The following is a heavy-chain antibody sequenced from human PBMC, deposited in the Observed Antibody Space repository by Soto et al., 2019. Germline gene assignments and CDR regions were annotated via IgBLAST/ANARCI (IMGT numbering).Heavy chain of an antibody. V-gene: IGHV1-69*02. CDR2: IIPILGIA. D-gene: IGHD1-7*01. J-gene: IGHJ3*02. Sequence: QVQLVQSGAEVKKPGSSVKVSCKASGGTFSSYTISWVRQAPGQGIEWMGRIIPILGIANYAQKFHGRVTITADKSTITAYMELSSLRSADTAVYYCARNYGLRIDAFDNGGQGTMVTVAS. CDR1: GGTFSSYT. CDR3: ARNYGLRIDAFDN.